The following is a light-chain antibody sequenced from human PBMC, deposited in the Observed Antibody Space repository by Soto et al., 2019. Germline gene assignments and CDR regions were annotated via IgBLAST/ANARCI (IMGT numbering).Light chain of an antibody. CDR3: QQYNNWPPWT. V-gene: IGKV3-15*01. CDR2: GAS. Sequence: EIVRTQSPATLSVSPGERATLSCRASQSVSSNLAWYQQKPGQAPRLLIYGASTRATGIPARFSDSGSGTEFTLTISSLQSEDFAVYYCQQYNNWPPWTFGQGTKVDNK. CDR1: QSVSSN. J-gene: IGKJ1*01.